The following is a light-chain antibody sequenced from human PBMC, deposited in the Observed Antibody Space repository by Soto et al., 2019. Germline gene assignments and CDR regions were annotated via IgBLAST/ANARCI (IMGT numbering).Light chain of an antibody. V-gene: IGLV2-23*02. Sequence: QSALAKPDSVSGSPGQSITISCTGTSNDIGNYDLLSWYQQVPGKAPKLIIYEVTKRPLGISDRFSGSKSANTGSLSISWLQDEYEADYFCCSFAGSHTPYLFVSGTKLTVL. CDR3: CSFAGSHTPYL. CDR2: EVT. J-gene: IGLJ1*01. CDR1: SNDIGNYDL.